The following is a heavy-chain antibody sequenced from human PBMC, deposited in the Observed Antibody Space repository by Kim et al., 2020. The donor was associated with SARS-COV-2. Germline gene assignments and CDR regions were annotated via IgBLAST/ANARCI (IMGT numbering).Heavy chain of an antibody. J-gene: IGHJ6*02. CDR1: GGSISSSSYY. CDR3: ASSFPVEAATPNYYYYGMDV. D-gene: IGHD2-15*01. CDR2: IYYSGST. Sequence: SETLSLTCTVSGGSISSSSYYWGWIRQPPGKGLEWIGSIYYSGSTYYNPSLKSRVTISVDTSKNQFSLKLSSVTAADTAVYYCASSFPVEAATPNYYYYGMDVWGQGTTVTVSS. V-gene: IGHV4-39*07.